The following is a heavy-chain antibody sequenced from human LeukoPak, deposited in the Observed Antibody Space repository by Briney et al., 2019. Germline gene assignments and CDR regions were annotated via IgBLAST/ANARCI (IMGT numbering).Heavy chain of an antibody. D-gene: IGHD4-17*01. V-gene: IGHV1-24*01. Sequence: ASVKGSCKVSVYTLTELSMHWVRQAPGKGLEWMGGFDPEDGETIYAQKFQGRVTMTEDTSTDTAYMELSSLRSEDTAVYYCATVSATVTTWDGYWFDPWGQGTLVTVSS. J-gene: IGHJ5*02. CDR1: VYTLTELS. CDR2: FDPEDGET. CDR3: ATVSATVTTWDGYWFDP.